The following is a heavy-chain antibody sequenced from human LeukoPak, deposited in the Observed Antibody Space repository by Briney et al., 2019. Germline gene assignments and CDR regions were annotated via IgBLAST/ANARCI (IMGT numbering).Heavy chain of an antibody. CDR2: IYTSGST. J-gene: IGHJ4*02. CDR3: ARNSCPSGSCYDNRGYFDY. Sequence: SETLSLTCTVSGGSISSGSYYWSWIRQPAGKGLEWIGRIYTSGSTNYNPSLKRRITISVDTSKNQFSLKLSSVTAADTAVYYCARNSCPSGSCYDNRGYFDYWGQGTLVTVSS. D-gene: IGHD2-15*01. V-gene: IGHV4-61*02. CDR1: GGSISSGSYY.